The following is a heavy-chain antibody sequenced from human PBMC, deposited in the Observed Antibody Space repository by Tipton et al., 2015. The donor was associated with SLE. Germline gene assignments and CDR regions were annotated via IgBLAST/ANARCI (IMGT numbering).Heavy chain of an antibody. CDR2: VSYSGRT. D-gene: IGHD3-22*01. CDR3: ARDYFDSAGYTFIDV. J-gene: IGHJ6*03. V-gene: IGHV4-39*07. CDR1: GVSIGNYPWR. Sequence: TLSLTCSVSGVSIGNYPWRWGWIRQPPGKGLEWIGTVSYSGRTYYNPSLRSRVTISLNKSKNQFSLRLTSVTAADTAVYFCARDYFDSAGYTFIDVWGKGTTVSVSS.